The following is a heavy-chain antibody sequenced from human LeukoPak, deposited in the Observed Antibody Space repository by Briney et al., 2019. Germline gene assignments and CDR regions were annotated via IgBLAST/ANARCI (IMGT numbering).Heavy chain of an antibody. V-gene: IGHV5-51*01. CDR2: IYPGDSDT. CDR3: ARVPDGSGSYYRFDP. CDR1: GYSFTSYW. J-gene: IGHJ5*02. Sequence: GESLKISCKGSGYSFTSYWIGWVRQMPGKGLEWMGIIYPGDSDTRYSPSFQGQVTISADKSISTAYLQWSSLKASDTVMYYCARVPDGSGSYYRFDPWGQGTLVTVSS. D-gene: IGHD3-10*01.